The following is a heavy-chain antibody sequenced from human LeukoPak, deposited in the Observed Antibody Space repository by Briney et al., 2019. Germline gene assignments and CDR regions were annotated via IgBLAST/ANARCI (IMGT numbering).Heavy chain of an antibody. Sequence: SETLSLTCTVSGGSVTSGGYYWSWIRQHPGKGLEWIGYVYYTGSTYYNPSLKSRVTISPDTSKNQFSLKLSSVTAADTAVYYCARADYDILTGYYGHDYWGQGTLVTVSS. J-gene: IGHJ4*02. CDR2: VYYTGST. CDR3: ARADYDILTGYYGHDY. D-gene: IGHD3-9*01. CDR1: GGSVTSGGYY. V-gene: IGHV4-31*03.